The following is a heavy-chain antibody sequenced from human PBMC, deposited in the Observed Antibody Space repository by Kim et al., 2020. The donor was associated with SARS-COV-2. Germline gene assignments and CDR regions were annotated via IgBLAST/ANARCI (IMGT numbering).Heavy chain of an antibody. Sequence: SETLSLTCTVSGGSISSYYWSWIRQPPGKGLEWIGYIYYNGNTNYNPSLKSRITISVDTSNNQFSLKLSSVTAADTAIYYCARSLVRGFAYWGQGTLVTV. J-gene: IGHJ4*02. V-gene: IGHV4-59*08. CDR2: IYYNGNT. CDR3: ARSLVRGFAY. D-gene: IGHD3-10*02. CDR1: GGSISSYY.